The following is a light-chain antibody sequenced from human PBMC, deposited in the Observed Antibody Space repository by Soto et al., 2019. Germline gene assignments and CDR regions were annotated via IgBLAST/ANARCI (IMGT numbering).Light chain of an antibody. CDR1: SSDVGGYNY. CDR2: EVS. V-gene: IGLV2-14*01. J-gene: IGLJ2*01. CDR3: SSYTSSSTVV. Sequence: QSALTQPASVSGSPGQSITISCTGTSSDVGGYNYVSWYQQHPGKAPKLMIYEVSNRPSGVSNRFSDSKSGNTASLTISGLQDEDEADYYCSSYTSSSTVVFGGGTKVTVL.